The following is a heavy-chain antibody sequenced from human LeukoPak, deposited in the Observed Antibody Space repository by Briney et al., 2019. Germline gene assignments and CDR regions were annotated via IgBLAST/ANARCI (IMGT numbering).Heavy chain of an antibody. J-gene: IGHJ4*02. Sequence: ASVKVSCKASGYTFTHYYMHWVRQAPGQGLEWLGVINPSGGNTTFAQKFQGRVTMTRDTSTNTVYMELSSLRSEDTAVYYCARTAGRTFDYWGQGTLVTVSS. CDR2: INPSGGNT. CDR1: GYTFTHYY. V-gene: IGHV1-46*01. D-gene: IGHD6-6*01. CDR3: ARTAGRTFDY.